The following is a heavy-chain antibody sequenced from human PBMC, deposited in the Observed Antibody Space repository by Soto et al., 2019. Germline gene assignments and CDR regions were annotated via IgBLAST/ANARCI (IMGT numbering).Heavy chain of an antibody. CDR1: GGSISSGGYY. V-gene: IGHV4-31*03. J-gene: IGHJ4*02. CDR3: ARRGDYGGIFDY. D-gene: IGHD4-17*01. CDR2: IYYSGST. Sequence: QVQLQESGPGLVKPSQTLSLTCTVSGGSISSGGYYWRWIRHHPGKGLEWIGYIYYSGSTYYNPSLKSRVTISVDTSKNQFSLKLSSVTAADTAVYYCARRGDYGGIFDYWGQGTLVTVSS.